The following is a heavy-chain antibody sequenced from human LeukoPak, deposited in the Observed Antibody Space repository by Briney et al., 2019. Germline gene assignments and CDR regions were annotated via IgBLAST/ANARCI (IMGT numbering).Heavy chain of an antibody. CDR3: ARDPSSSYFDY. CDR1: GGSISSGGYY. J-gene: IGHJ4*02. Sequence: SETLSLTCTVSGGSISSGGYYWSWIRQHPGKGLEWIGYIYYSGSTYYNPSLKSRVTISVDTSKNQFSLKLSSVTAADTAVYYCARDPSSSYFDYWGQGTLATVSS. V-gene: IGHV4-31*03. CDR2: IYYSGST.